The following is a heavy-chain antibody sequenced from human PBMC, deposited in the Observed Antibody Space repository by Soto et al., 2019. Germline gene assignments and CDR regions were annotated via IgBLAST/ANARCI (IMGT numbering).Heavy chain of an antibody. J-gene: IGHJ4*02. V-gene: IGHV4-61*01. CDR1: GGSVSSGSYY. D-gene: IGHD3-10*01. CDR3: ARGASITMVRGVMDY. Sequence: SETLSLTCTVSGGSVSSGSYYWSWIRQPPGKGLEWIGYIYYSGSTNYNPSLKSRVTRSVDTSKNQFSLKLSSVTAADTAVYYCARGASITMVRGVMDYWGQGTLVTVSS. CDR2: IYYSGST.